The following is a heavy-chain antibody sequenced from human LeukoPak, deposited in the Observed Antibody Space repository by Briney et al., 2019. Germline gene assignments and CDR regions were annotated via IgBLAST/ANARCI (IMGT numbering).Heavy chain of an antibody. CDR3: ARDRGRGYSGYDLDY. Sequence: ASVTVSCKASGYTFTGYYMHWVRQAPGQGLEWMGWINPNSGGTNYAQKFQGWVTMTRDTSISTAYMELSRLRSDDTAVYYCARDRGRGYSGYDLDYWGQGTLVTVSS. CDR2: INPNSGGT. D-gene: IGHD5-12*01. CDR1: GYTFTGYY. V-gene: IGHV1-2*04. J-gene: IGHJ4*02.